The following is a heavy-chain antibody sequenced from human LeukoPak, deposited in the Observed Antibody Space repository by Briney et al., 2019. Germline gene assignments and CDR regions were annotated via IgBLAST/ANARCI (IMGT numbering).Heavy chain of an antibody. Sequence: SETLSLTCTVSGGSLSSGAYYWSWIRQPPGEGLEWIGYIYYSGSTYYNPSLKSRVTISVDTSKNHFSQKLSSVTAADTAVYYCAREGEIAAAGTFRHWGQGTLVTVSS. J-gene: IGHJ4*02. V-gene: IGHV4-30-4*08. CDR1: GGSLSSGAYY. D-gene: IGHD6-13*01. CDR2: IYYSGST. CDR3: AREGEIAAAGTFRH.